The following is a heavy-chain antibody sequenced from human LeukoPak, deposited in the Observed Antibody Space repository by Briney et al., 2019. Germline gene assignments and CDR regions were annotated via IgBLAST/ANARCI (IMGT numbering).Heavy chain of an antibody. CDR3: ARGGRDGYNFEKGSFDY. J-gene: IGHJ4*02. CDR2: IIPIFGTA. Sequence: ASVKVSCKASGGTFSSYAISWVRQAPGQGLEWMGGIIPIFGTANYAQKFQGRVTITADESTSTAYMELSSLRSEDTAVYYCARGGRDGYNFEKGSFDYWGQGTLVTVSS. D-gene: IGHD5-24*01. CDR1: GGTFSSYA. V-gene: IGHV1-69*13.